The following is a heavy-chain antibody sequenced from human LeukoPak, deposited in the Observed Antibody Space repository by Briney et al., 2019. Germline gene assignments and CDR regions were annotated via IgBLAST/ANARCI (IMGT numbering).Heavy chain of an antibody. J-gene: IGHJ3*02. CDR1: GYTFTTYD. D-gene: IGHD1-26*01. Sequence: GASVKVSCKASGYTFTTYDFNWMRQVTGQGLQWMGWMNPNSGQKGYAQKFQGRVAISRNISINTAYLELSSLRPDNTAIYYCARTGATTDAFDIWGQGTMVTVSS. CDR2: MNPNSGQK. CDR3: ARTGATTDAFDI. V-gene: IGHV1-8*01.